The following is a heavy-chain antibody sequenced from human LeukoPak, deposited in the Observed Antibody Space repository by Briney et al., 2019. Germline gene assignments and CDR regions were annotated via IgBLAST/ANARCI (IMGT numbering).Heavy chain of an antibody. V-gene: IGHV3-53*01. Sequence: PGGSLRLSCAASGFTVSSNYMSWVRQAPGKGLEWVSVIYSGGSTYYADSVKGRFTISRDNSKNTLYLQMNSLRAEDTAVYYCARGSSTQLLGYWGQGTLVTVSS. CDR1: GFTVSSNY. J-gene: IGHJ4*02. CDR3: ARGSSTQLLGY. D-gene: IGHD4-23*01. CDR2: IYSGGST.